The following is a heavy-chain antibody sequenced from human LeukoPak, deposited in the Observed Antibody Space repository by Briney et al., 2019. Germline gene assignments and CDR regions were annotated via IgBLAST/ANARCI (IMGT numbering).Heavy chain of an antibody. D-gene: IGHD3-9*01. J-gene: IGHJ5*02. CDR2: INSDGSST. Sequence: PGGSLRLSCAASGFTFTNYGMHWVRQAPGKGLVWVSRINSDGSSTSYADSVKGRFTISRDNAKNTLYLQMNSLRAEDTAVYYCARDFGYYGIPGGLRGWFDPWGQGTLVTVSS. CDR3: ARDFGYYGIPGGLRGWFDP. CDR1: GFTFTNYG. V-gene: IGHV3-74*01.